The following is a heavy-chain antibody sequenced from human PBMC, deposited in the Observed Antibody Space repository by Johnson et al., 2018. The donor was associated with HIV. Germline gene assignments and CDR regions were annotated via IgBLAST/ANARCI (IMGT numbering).Heavy chain of an antibody. CDR2: ISYDGSNK. V-gene: IGHV3-30*04. CDR1: GYTFSSYA. J-gene: IGHJ3*02. CDR3: AKDFGLDWGNGFDI. Sequence: QVQLVESGGGVVQPGRSLRLSCAASGYTFSSYAMHWVRQAPGKGLEWEAVISYDGSNKFYADSVKGRLTISRDNSKNTLYLEMNSLRAEDTAVYYCAKDFGLDWGNGFDIWGQGTMVTVSS. D-gene: IGHD3-16*01.